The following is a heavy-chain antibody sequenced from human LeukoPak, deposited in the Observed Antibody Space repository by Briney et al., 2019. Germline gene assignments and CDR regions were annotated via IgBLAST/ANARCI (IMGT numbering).Heavy chain of an antibody. V-gene: IGHV4-59*08. CDR2: IYYSGST. CDR3: ARHWVGIELDY. D-gene: IGHD2-15*01. CDR1: GGSISSYY. J-gene: IGHJ4*02. Sequence: SETLSLTCTVSGGSISSYYWSWIRQPPGKGLEWIGYIYYSGSTNYNPSLKSRVTISVDTSKNQFSLKLSSVTAADTAVYYCARHWVGIELDYWGQETLVTVSS.